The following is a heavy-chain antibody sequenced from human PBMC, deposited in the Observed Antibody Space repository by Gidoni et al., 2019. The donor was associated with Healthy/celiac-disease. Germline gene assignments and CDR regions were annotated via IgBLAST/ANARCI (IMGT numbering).Heavy chain of an antibody. CDR1: GYTFTSYG. Sequence: QVQLVQSGAEVKKPGASGKVSCKASGYTFTSYGISWGRQAPGQGLEWMGWISAYNGNTNYAQKPQSRVTMTTNTSPSTAYKELRNLRSDDTAVYYCARVKELLWFGELCQKGMHFDYWGQGTLVTVSS. CDR2: ISAYNGNT. V-gene: IGHV1-18*01. D-gene: IGHD3-10*01. J-gene: IGHJ4*02. CDR3: ARVKELLWFGELCQKGMHFDY.